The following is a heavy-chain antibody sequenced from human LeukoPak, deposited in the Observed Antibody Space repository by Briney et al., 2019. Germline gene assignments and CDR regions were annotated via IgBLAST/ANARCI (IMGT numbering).Heavy chain of an antibody. CDR3: AREQLHFDY. CDR2: IYTSGST. V-gene: IGHV4-61*02. J-gene: IGHJ4*02. CDR1: GGSISSGSYY. D-gene: IGHD2-2*01. Sequence: SQTLSLTCTVSGGSISSGSYYWSWIRQPAGKGLEWIGRIYTSGSTNYNPSLKSRVTISVDTSKNQFSLKLSSVTAADTAVYYCAREQLHFDYWGQGTLVTVSS.